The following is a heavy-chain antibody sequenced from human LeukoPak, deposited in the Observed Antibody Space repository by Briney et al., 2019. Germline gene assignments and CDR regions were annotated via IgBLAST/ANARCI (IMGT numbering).Heavy chain of an antibody. Sequence: SETLSLTCAVYGGSFSGYYRSWIRQPPGKGLEWIGEINHSGSTNYNPSLKSRVTISIDTSKNQFSLKLSSVTAADTAVYYCARRMIVVVIPIFDYWGQGTLVTVSS. CDR1: GGSFSGYY. V-gene: IGHV4-34*01. D-gene: IGHD3-22*01. CDR3: ARRMIVVVIPIFDY. J-gene: IGHJ4*02. CDR2: INHSGST.